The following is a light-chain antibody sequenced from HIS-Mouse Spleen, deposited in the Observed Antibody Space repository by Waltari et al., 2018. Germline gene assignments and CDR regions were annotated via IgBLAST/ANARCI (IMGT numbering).Light chain of an antibody. J-gene: IGKJ3*01. CDR2: AAS. CDR3: QQYYSYPLT. CDR1: QGISSY. Sequence: AIRMTQSPSSFSASTGDRVTLTCRASQGISSYLAWYQPKPGKAPELLIYAASTLQSGVPSRFSGSGSGTDFTLTISCLQSEDFATYYCQQYYSYPLTFGPGTKVDIK. V-gene: IGKV1-8*01.